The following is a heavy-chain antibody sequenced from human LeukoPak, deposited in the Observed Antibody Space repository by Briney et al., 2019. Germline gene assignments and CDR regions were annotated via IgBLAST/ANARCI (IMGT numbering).Heavy chain of an antibody. Sequence: PGGSLRLSCVGSGFIFSSYSMNWVRQAPGKGLEWVSHINTDGSTARYADSVKGRFTISRDNAKNTLYLQMNSLRAEDTAVYYCARDGQEYCSSTYCADNWFEPWGQGTLVTVSS. D-gene: IGHD2-2*01. CDR1: GFIFSSYS. V-gene: IGHV3-74*01. CDR2: INTDGSTA. CDR3: ARDGQEYCSSTYCADNWFEP. J-gene: IGHJ5*02.